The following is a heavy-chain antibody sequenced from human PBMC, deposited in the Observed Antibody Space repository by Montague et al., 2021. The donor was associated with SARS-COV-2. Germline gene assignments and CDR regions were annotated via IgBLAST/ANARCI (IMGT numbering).Heavy chain of an antibody. Sequence: SKTLSLTCAVYGGSFSGYAWTWIRQSPGQGLEWVGGINQSGSAKYKPSLKSRGTISVDTSKNQFSLKLSSVTAADTAVYYCAGGLMSINMMVVIMTGASTCRASGGQGPLVTV. V-gene: IGHV4-34*01. CDR2: INQSGSA. D-gene: IGHD3-22*01. CDR1: GGSFSGYA. CDR3: AGGLMSINMMVVIMTGASTCRAS. J-gene: IGHJ4*02.